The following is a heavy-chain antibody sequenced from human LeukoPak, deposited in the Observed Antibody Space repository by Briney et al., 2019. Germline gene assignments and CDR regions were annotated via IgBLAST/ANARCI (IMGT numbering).Heavy chain of an antibody. V-gene: IGHV3-23*01. D-gene: IGHD1-26*01. J-gene: IGHJ4*02. CDR2: IRDGGDTT. CDR1: GCTFTDYA. Sequence: QPGGSLRLSWLASGCTFTDYAMSWVRQAPGKGLEWVSSIRDGGDTTYYIDSVRDRFTVSRDNRRTFFYLQMHSLRAEDTALYFCAKDGAQPGFYFDLWGQGALVTVSS. CDR3: AKDGAQPGFYFDL.